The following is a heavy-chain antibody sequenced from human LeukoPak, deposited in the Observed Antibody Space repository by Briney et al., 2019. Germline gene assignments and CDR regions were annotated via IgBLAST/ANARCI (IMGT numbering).Heavy chain of an antibody. V-gene: IGHV4-34*01. J-gene: IGHJ4*02. CDR1: GGSFSGYY. D-gene: IGHD6-13*01. CDR3: ARVPRVYSGYSSSWTDY. Sequence: SETLSLTCAVYGGSFSGYYWSWIRQPPGKGLEWIGEINHSGSTNYNPSLKSRVTISVDTSKNQFSLKLSSVTAADTAVYYCARVPRVYSGYSSSWTDYWGQGTLVTVSS. CDR2: INHSGST.